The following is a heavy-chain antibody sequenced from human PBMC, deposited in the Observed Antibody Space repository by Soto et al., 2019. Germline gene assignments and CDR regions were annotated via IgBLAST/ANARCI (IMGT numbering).Heavy chain of an antibody. Sequence: PSETLCLPCSVSGGSGSSGSYYWRWIRQPPAKGLEWIGYIYYSGSTNYNTSLKSRVTISVDTSKNQFSLKLSSVTAADTAVYYCARGARRVPAARGHWFDPWGQGTLVTVSS. CDR1: GGSGSSGSYY. J-gene: IGHJ5*02. CDR3: ARGARRVPAARGHWFDP. CDR2: IYYSGST. V-gene: IGHV4-61*01. D-gene: IGHD2-2*01.